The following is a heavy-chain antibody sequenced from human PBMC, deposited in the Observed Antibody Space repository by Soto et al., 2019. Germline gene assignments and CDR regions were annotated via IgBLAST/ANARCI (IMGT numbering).Heavy chain of an antibody. J-gene: IGHJ6*02. CDR2: LWSAGNT. Sequence: GGSLRLSCAASGFTVSSKYMSWVRQAPGKGLEWVSVLWSAGNTYYTDSVRGRFTISRDNSKNTLFLEMSSLTADDTAVYYCAREAPMDVWGQGTTVTVSS. CDR3: AREAPMDV. V-gene: IGHV3-53*01. CDR1: GFTVSSKY.